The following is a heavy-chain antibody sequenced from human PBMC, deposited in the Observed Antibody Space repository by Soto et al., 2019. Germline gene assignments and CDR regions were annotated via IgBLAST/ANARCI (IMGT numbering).Heavy chain of an antibody. CDR2: INSDGSTT. CDR3: ARVEIAVAGTAYYFDY. Sequence: GGSLRLSCAASGFNFSSYWMHWVRQAPGKGLVWVSRINSDGSTTTYADSVKGRFTISRDNSKNTLYLQMNSLRAEDTAVYYCARVEIAVAGTAYYFDYWGQGTLVTVSS. CDR1: GFNFSSYW. V-gene: IGHV3-74*01. D-gene: IGHD6-19*01. J-gene: IGHJ4*02.